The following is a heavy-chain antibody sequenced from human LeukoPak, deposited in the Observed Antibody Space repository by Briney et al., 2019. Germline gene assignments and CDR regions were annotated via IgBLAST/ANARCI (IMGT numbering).Heavy chain of an antibody. J-gene: IGHJ3*02. V-gene: IGHV3-23*01. CDR3: AEAIVGAILHAFDI. CDR1: EFTFSSYA. Sequence: PGGSLRLSCAASEFTFSSYAMSWVRQAPGKGLEWVSTIRSSGDNTRYAESVKGRLTISRDNSKNTLYLQMNSLRAEDTAIYYCAEAIVGAILHAFDIWGQGTMVTVSS. CDR2: IRSSGDNT. D-gene: IGHD1-26*01.